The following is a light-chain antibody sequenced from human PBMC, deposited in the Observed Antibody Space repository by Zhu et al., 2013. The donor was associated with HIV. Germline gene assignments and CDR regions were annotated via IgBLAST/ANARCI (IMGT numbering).Light chain of an antibody. Sequence: DIQMTQSPSSLSASVGDRVTITCRASQDIRIDLGWYQQKPGKAPKLLIYAASTLQSGVPSGFSGSGSGTEFTLTISSLQPEDFATYSCQQFNSYPLTFGQGTKVEIK. CDR1: QDIRID. CDR3: QQFNSYPLT. J-gene: IGKJ1*01. CDR2: AAS. V-gene: IGKV1-17*01.